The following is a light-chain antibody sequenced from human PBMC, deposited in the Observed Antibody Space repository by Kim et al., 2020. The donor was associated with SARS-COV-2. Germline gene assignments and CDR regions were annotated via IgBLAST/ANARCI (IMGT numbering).Light chain of an antibody. CDR3: QSYDSNNHVV. Sequence: KTVTIPCTGSGGSIASNYVQWFQQRPGSAPTTVIYEDDQRPSGVPDRFSGSIDSSSNSASLTISGLKTEDEADYYCQSYDSNNHVVFGGGTQLTVL. V-gene: IGLV6-57*02. J-gene: IGLJ2*01. CDR1: GGSIASNY. CDR2: EDD.